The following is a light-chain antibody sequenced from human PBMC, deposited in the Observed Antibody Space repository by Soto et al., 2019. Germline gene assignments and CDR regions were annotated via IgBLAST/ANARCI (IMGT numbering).Light chain of an antibody. J-gene: IGKJ4*01. Sequence: VVMTQSPATLSLSPGEGATLSCRASQSIGGDLAWYQQRPGQAPRLLIYGASTRATGIPAGFRGRGSGTELTLTISSLQSEDFEVYYCQQYNNWPLTFGGGNKVEIK. CDR1: QSIGGD. V-gene: IGKV3-15*01. CDR2: GAS. CDR3: QQYNNWPLT.